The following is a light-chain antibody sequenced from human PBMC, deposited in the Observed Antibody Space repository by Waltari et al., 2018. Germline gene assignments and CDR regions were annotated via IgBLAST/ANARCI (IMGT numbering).Light chain of an antibody. Sequence: QAVVTQEPSLTVSPGGTVTLTCGSNTGAVTSDHYPVWFQQKPVQAPRTLISDATNKYSWTPARFSGSFLGGKAALTLSGALLEDEADYYCFLSSGDSHVFGGGTKLIVL. CDR2: DAT. CDR3: FLSSGDSHV. J-gene: IGLJ2*01. V-gene: IGLV7-46*01. CDR1: TGAVTSDHY.